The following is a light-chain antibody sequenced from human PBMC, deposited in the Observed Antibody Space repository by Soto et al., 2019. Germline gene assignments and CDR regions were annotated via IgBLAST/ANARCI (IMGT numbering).Light chain of an antibody. CDR1: SSDVGGYNY. CDR3: QVWDSSSDHFYV. CDR2: EVS. Sequence: QSVLTQPPSASGSPGQSVTISCTGTSSDVGGYNYVSWYQQHPGKAPKLMIYEVSKRPSGVPERFSGSKSGNTATLTISRVEAGDEADYYCQVWDSSSDHFYVFGTGTKVTVL. V-gene: IGLV2-8*01. J-gene: IGLJ1*01.